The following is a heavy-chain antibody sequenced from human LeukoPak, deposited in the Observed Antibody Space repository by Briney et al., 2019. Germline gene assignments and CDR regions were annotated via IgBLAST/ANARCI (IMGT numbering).Heavy chain of an antibody. D-gene: IGHD6-13*01. CDR2: ISAYNGNT. Sequence: ASVKVSCKASGYTFTSYGISWVRQAPGQGLEWMGWISAYNGNTNYAQKLQGKVTMTTDTSTSTAYTELRSLRSDDTAVYYCARSSSSWYIRYFQHWGQGTLVTVSS. J-gene: IGHJ1*01. CDR3: ARSSSSWYIRYFQH. CDR1: GYTFTSYG. V-gene: IGHV1-18*01.